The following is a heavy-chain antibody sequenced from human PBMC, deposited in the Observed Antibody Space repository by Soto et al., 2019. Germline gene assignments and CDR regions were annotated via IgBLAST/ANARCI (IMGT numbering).Heavy chain of an antibody. V-gene: IGHV3-7*01. J-gene: IGHJ6*03. CDR2: IKEDGSEK. Sequence: EVQLVESGGGLVQPGGSLRLSCAASGFTFSSYWMTWVRQAPGKGLEWVANIKEDGSEKYYVDSVKGRFTISRDNAKNSVYLQMNSLRAEDTAVYYCADSGSYTDVWGNGTTFTVSS. CDR1: GFTFSSYW. CDR3: ADSGSYTDV. D-gene: IGHD5-12*01.